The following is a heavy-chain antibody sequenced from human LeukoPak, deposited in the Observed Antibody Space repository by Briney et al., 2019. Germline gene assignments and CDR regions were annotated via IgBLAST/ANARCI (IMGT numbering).Heavy chain of an antibody. CDR3: AKKGPSGPYYFDY. J-gene: IGHJ4*02. Sequence: GGSLRLSCAASGFTFSSYSMHWVRQAPGKGLEWVAFIRYDGSNKYYADSVKGRFTISRDNSKNTLYLQMNSLRAEDTAVYYCAKKGPSGPYYFDYWGQGTLVTVSS. CDR2: IRYDGSNK. V-gene: IGHV3-30*02. CDR1: GFTFSSYS.